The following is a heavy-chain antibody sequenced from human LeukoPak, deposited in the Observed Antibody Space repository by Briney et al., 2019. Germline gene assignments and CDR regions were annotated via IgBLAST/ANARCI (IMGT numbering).Heavy chain of an antibody. D-gene: IGHD3-10*01. V-gene: IGHV1-69*13. Sequence: ASVKVSCKASGGTFSSYAISWVRQAPGQGLEWMGGIIPIFGTANYAQKFQGRVTITADESTSTAYMELSSLRSEDTAVYYCARVLSTMVRGVIIYYLDYWGQGTLVTVSS. CDR1: GGTFSSYA. CDR2: IIPIFGTA. CDR3: ARVLSTMVRGVIIYYLDY. J-gene: IGHJ4*02.